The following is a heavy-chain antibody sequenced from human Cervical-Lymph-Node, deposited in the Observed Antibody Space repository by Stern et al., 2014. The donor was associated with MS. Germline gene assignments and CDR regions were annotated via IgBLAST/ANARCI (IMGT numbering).Heavy chain of an antibody. V-gene: IGHV7-4-1*02. CDR3: ARGSFSSSSRLDY. CDR1: GYTFTDYD. J-gene: IGHJ4*02. D-gene: IGHD6-13*01. CDR2: INTNTGNP. Sequence: VQLVESGSEVKKPGASVKVSCKASGYTFTDYDMNWVRQAPGQGLEWMGWINTNTGNPTYAQGFTGRFVFSLDTSVSTAYLQISSLKSEDTAVYYCARGSFSSSSRLDYWGQGTLVTVSS.